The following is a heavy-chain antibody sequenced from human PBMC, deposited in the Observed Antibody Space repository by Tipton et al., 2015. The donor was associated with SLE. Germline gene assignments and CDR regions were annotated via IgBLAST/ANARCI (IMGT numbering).Heavy chain of an antibody. CDR1: GGSFSGYY. CDR3: ARTRRWYDILTGYYGNWFDP. V-gene: IGHV4-34*01. CDR2: INHSGST. Sequence: TLSLTCAVYGGSFSGYYWSWIRQPPGKGLEWIGEINHSGSTNYNPSLKGRVTISVDTSKNQFSLKLSSVTAADTAVYYCARTRRWYDILTGYYGNWFDPWGQGTLVTVSS. J-gene: IGHJ5*02. D-gene: IGHD3-9*01.